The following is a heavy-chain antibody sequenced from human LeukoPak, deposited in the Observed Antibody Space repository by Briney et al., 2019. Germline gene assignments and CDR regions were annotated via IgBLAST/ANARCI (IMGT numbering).Heavy chain of an antibody. CDR1: GFTFSSYA. CDR3: APKDGTLTLIDY. CDR2: ISASGGST. J-gene: IGHJ4*02. D-gene: IGHD1-26*01. Sequence: GGSPRLSCAASGFTFSSYAMSWVRPAPGKGLEWVSAISASGGSTYYADSVKGRFTVSRDNSKNTLYLQINSLRADDTALYYCAPKDGTLTLIDYWGQGTLVTVSS. V-gene: IGHV3-23*01.